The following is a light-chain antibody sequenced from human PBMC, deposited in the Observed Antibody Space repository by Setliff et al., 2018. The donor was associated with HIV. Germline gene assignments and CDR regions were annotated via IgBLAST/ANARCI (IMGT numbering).Light chain of an antibody. V-gene: IGLV2-14*01. CDR3: SSYTTSSTLV. CDR2: EVS. Sequence: QSVLTQPASVSGSPGQSITVSCTGTNSDVGGYDYVSWYQHYPGKAPKLLIFEVSNRPSGVSNRFSGSKSGKTASLTISGLQAEDEADYFCSSYTTSSTLVFGTGTKVT. J-gene: IGLJ1*01. CDR1: NSDVGGYDY.